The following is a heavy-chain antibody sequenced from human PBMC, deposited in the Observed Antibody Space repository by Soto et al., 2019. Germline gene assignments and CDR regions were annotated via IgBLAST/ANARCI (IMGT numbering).Heavy chain of an antibody. V-gene: IGHV3-15*07. CDR2: IKSKTDGGTT. D-gene: IGHD4-17*01. Sequence: GGSPRLSCAASGLTFSNAWMNWVRQEPGKGLEWVGRIKSKTDGGTTDYAAPVKGRFTISRDDSKNTLYLQMNSLKTEDTAVYYCTTNYGGNSFGDYGMDVWGQGTTVTVSS. CDR1: GLTFSNAW. CDR3: TTNYGGNSFGDYGMDV. J-gene: IGHJ6*02.